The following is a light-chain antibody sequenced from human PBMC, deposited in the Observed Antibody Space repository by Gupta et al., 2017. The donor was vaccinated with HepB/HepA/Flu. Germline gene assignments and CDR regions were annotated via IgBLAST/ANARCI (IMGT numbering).Light chain of an antibody. CDR1: QGISSY. CDR3: QQYYSYPLT. J-gene: IGKJ1*01. Sequence: RMTQSPSSFSASTGDRVTITCRTSQGISSYLAWYQQKPGKAPELLIYGASTLQTGVPSRFSGSGSGTDFTLTISCLQSEDFATYYCQQYYSYPLTFGQGTKVEIK. CDR2: GAS. V-gene: IGKV1-8*01.